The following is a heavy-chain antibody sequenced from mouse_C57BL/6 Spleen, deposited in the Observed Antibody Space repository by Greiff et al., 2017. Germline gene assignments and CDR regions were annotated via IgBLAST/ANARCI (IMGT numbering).Heavy chain of an antibody. CDR1: GFTFTDYY. V-gene: IGHV7-3*01. Sequence: EVQLQESGGGLVQPGGSLSLSCAASGFTFTDYYMSWVRQPPGKALEWLGFIRNKANGYTTEYSASVKGRFTISRDNSQSILYLQMNALRAEDSATYYCARYAYGSSYAMDYWGQGTSVTVSS. CDR2: IRNKANGYTT. CDR3: ARYAYGSSYAMDY. J-gene: IGHJ4*01. D-gene: IGHD1-1*01.